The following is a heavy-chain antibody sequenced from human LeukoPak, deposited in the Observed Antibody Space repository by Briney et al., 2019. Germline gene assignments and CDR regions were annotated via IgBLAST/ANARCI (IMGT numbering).Heavy chain of an antibody. CDR3: ARGTLGQLALSYFDY. V-gene: IGHV7-4-1*02. J-gene: IGHJ4*02. D-gene: IGHD6-13*01. CDR1: GYTFTSYA. CDR2: INTNTGNP. Sequence: ASVKVSCKASGYTFTSYAMNWVRQAPGQGLEWMGWINTNTGNPTYAQGFTGRFVFSLDTSVSTAYLQISSLKAEDTAVYYCARGTLGQLALSYFDYWGQGTLVTVSS.